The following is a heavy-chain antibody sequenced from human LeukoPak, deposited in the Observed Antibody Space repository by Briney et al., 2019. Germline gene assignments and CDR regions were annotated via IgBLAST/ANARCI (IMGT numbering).Heavy chain of an antibody. V-gene: IGHV4-61*02. D-gene: IGHD4-23*01. Sequence: SQTLSLTCTVSGGSISSGSYYWSWIRQPAGKGLEWIGRIYTIGSTNYNPSLKSRVTISVDTSKNQFSLKLSSVTAADTAVYYCARDRVTFDAFDIWGQGTMVTVSS. CDR1: GGSISSGSYY. J-gene: IGHJ3*02. CDR3: ARDRVTFDAFDI. CDR2: IYTIGST.